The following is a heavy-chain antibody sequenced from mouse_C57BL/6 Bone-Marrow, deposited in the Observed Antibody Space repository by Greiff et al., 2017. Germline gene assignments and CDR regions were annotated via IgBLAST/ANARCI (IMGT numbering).Heavy chain of an antibody. D-gene: IGHD1-1*01. V-gene: IGHV1-55*01. CDR2: IYPGSGST. Sequence: QVQLKQPGAELVKPGASVKMSCKASGYTFTSYWITWVKQRPGQGLEWIGDIYPGSGSTNYNEKFKSKATLTVDTSSSTAYMQLSSLTSEDSAVYYCARGYYYYGSSYEDYAMDYWGQGTSVTVSS. J-gene: IGHJ4*01. CDR1: GYTFTSYW. CDR3: ARGYYYYGSSYEDYAMDY.